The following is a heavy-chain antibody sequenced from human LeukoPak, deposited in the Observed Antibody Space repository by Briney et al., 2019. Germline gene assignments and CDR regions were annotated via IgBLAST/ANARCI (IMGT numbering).Heavy chain of an antibody. CDR3: ARRGYSSSPTDY. CDR1: GGSISSSSYY. J-gene: IGHJ4*02. D-gene: IGHD6-13*01. V-gene: IGHV4-39*01. Sequence: SETLSLTCTVSGGSISSSSYYRGWIRQPPGKGLEWIGSIYYSGSTYYNPSLKSRVTISVDTSKNQFSLKLSSVTAADTAVYYCARRGYSSSPTDYWGQGTLVTVSS. CDR2: IYYSGST.